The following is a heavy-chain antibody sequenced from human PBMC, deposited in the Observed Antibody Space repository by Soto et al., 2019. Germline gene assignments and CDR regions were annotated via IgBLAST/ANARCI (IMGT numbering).Heavy chain of an antibody. J-gene: IGHJ1*01. CDR2: IYYSGST. D-gene: IGHD3-22*01. Sequence: QVQLQESGPGLVKPSQTLSLTCTVSGGSISSGGYYWSWIRQHPGKGLEWIGYIYYSGSTYYNPSLESRVTLSADTSKNQFSLKLSSVTAAATAVYYCAIYDSSGSRGFQHWGQGTLVTVSS. V-gene: IGHV4-31*03. CDR3: AIYDSSGSRGFQH. CDR1: GGSISSGGYY.